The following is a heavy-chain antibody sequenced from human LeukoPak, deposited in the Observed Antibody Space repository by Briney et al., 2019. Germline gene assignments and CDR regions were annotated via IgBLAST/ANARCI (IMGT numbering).Heavy chain of an antibody. Sequence: GASVKVSCKASGYTFTSYGISWVRQAPGQGLEWMGWISAYNGNTNYAQKLQGRVTMTTDTSTSTAYMELRSLRSDGTAVYYCARDPHIVVVPAAIRFDPWGQGTLVTVSS. CDR2: ISAYNGNT. D-gene: IGHD2-2*02. J-gene: IGHJ5*02. CDR3: ARDPHIVVVPAAIRFDP. CDR1: GYTFTSYG. V-gene: IGHV1-18*01.